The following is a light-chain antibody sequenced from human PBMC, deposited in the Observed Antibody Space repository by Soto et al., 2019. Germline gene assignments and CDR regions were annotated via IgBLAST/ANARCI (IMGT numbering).Light chain of an antibody. J-gene: IGLJ3*02. CDR2: EVT. CDR3: SSYTSSSTLV. Sequence: LTQPASLSGSPGQSITISCTGTSSDVGGYDYVSWYQHHPGKAPKLMIYEVTNRPSGVSNRFSGSKSGNTASLTISGLQTEDEADYYCSSYTSSSTLVFGGGTKLTVL. CDR1: SSDVGGYDY. V-gene: IGLV2-14*01.